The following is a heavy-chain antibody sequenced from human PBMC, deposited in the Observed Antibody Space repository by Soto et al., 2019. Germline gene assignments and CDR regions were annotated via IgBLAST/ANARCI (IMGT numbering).Heavy chain of an antibody. J-gene: IGHJ6*02. D-gene: IGHD2-2*01. CDR2: IYYSGST. CDR1: GGSFSGYY. Sequence: ASETLSLTFAVYGGSFSGYYWNWIRQPPGKGLEWIGYIYYSGSTNYNPSLKSRVTISVDTSKNQFSLKLSSVTAADTAVYYCARHVPYCSDTSHCAYGMDVWGQGTTVTVS. CDR3: ARHVPYCSDTSHCAYGMDV. V-gene: IGHV4-59*08.